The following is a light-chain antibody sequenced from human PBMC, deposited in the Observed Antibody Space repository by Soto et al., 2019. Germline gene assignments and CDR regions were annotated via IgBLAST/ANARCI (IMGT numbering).Light chain of an antibody. V-gene: IGKV3-20*01. Sequence: EIVMTQSPGTLSVSPVESATLSGMASQSISNNLVWYQQKPGQAPRLLIHSASSRAAGIPDRFSASGSGTDFTLTISRLEPEDFAVYYCQQYSASPRTFGQGTKVDIK. CDR2: SAS. J-gene: IGKJ1*01. CDR1: QSISNN. CDR3: QQYSASPRT.